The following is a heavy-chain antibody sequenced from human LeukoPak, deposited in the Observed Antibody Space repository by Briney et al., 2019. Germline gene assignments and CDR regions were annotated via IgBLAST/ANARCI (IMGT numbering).Heavy chain of an antibody. V-gene: IGHV4-4*07. CDR2: IYPNGST. CDR3: ARGSWYFDL. J-gene: IGHJ2*01. CDR1: GASISSYC. Sequence: SETLSLTCTVSGASISSYCWNWIRQPAGKGLEWIGRIYPNGSTNYNPSLKSRVTMSGDTSMNQFSLKLSSVTAADTAVYCCARGSWYFDLWGRGTLVTVSS.